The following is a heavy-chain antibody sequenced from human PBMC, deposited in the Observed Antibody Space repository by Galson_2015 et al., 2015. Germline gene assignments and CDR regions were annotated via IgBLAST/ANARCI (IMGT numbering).Heavy chain of an antibody. CDR2: IYSGGST. CDR3: TRGSPKGPDY. D-gene: IGHD3-16*01. Sequence: SLRLSCAASGFTVSSNYMSWVRQAPGKGLEWVSVIYSGGSTYYADSVKGRFTISRDNSKNTLYLQMNSMRAEDTAVYYCTRGSPKGPDYSGQATLGTVS. V-gene: IGHV3-53*01. J-gene: IGHJ4*02. CDR1: GFTVSSNY.